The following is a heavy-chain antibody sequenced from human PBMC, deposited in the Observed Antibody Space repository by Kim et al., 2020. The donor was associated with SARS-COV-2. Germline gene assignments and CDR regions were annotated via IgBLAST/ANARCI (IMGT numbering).Heavy chain of an antibody. CDR1: GGSISSSSYY. J-gene: IGHJ2*01. CDR2: IYYSGST. D-gene: IGHD6-13*01. Sequence: SETLSLTCTVSGGSISSSSYYWGWIRQPPGKGLEWIGSIYYSGSTYYNPSLKSRVTISVDTSKNQFSLKLSSVTAADTAVYYCARHSSSWYGLWYFDLWGRGTLVTVSS. V-gene: IGHV4-39*01. CDR3: ARHSSSWYGLWYFDL.